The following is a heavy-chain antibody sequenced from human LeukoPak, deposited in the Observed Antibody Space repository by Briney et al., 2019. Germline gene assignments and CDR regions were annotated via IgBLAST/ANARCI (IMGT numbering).Heavy chain of an antibody. CDR1: GFTFSSYT. D-gene: IGHD3-22*01. V-gene: IGHV4-34*01. CDR2: INHSGST. J-gene: IGHJ4*02. Sequence: GSLRLSCAASGFTFSSYTMNWIRQPPGKGLEWIGEINHSGSTNYNPSLKSRVTISVDTSKNQFSLKLSSVTAADTAVYYCASPEPNYYGSSGLDYWGQGTLVTVSS. CDR3: ASPEPNYYGSSGLDY.